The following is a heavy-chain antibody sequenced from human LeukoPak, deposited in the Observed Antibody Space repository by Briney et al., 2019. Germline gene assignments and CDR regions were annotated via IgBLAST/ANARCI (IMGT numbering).Heavy chain of an antibody. CDR2: IYTSGST. Sequence: SETLSLTCTVSGGSISSGSYYWSWIRQPAGKGLEWIGRIYTSGSTNYNPSLKSRVTISVDTSKNQFSLKLGSVTAADTAVYYCARDRMGQQLVHYYYYMDVWGKGTTVTVSS. D-gene: IGHD6-13*01. V-gene: IGHV4-61*02. J-gene: IGHJ6*03. CDR1: GGSISSGSYY. CDR3: ARDRMGQQLVHYYYYMDV.